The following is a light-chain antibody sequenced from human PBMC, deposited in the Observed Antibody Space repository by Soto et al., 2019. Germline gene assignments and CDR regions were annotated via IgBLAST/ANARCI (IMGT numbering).Light chain of an antibody. Sequence: QSVLTQPASVSGSPGQSITISCAGTSNDIGGYNYVSWYQQHPGRAPKLMIYEVTNRPLGVSNRFSGSKSGNTASLTIPGLQAEDEADYYCSSYSNSNTLWVYGGGTKVTVL. CDR2: EVT. CDR1: SNDIGGYNY. CDR3: SSYSNSNTLWV. V-gene: IGLV2-14*01. J-gene: IGLJ3*02.